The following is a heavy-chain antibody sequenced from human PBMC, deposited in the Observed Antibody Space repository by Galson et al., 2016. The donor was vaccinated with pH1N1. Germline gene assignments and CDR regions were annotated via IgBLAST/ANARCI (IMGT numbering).Heavy chain of an antibody. CDR2: INPVFGTT. CDR1: GATFNSYG. Sequence: SVKVSCKASGATFNSYGIHWVRQAPGKGLEWMGDINPVFGTTNYAQRFQDRVTITAHDMELSGLRSEDTAIYYCATFSNSSSWRSLDVWGQGTTVTVSS. J-gene: IGHJ3*01. D-gene: IGHD4-11*01. CDR3: ATFSNSSSWRSLDV. V-gene: IGHV1-69*13.